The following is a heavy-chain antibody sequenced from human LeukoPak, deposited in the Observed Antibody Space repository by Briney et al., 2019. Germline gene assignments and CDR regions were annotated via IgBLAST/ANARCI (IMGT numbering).Heavy chain of an antibody. V-gene: IGHV2-5*02. CDR1: GFSLSTGGVG. J-gene: IGHJ4*02. Sequence: SGPTLVNPTQTLTLTCTFSGFSLSTGGVGVGWIRQPPGKALEWLALIYWDDDKRYSPSLKSRLTITKDTSKNQVVLTMTNMDPVDTATYYCAHRLISNANWDFGYFDYWGQGTLVTVSS. D-gene: IGHD1-7*01. CDR2: IYWDDDK. CDR3: AHRLISNANWDFGYFDY.